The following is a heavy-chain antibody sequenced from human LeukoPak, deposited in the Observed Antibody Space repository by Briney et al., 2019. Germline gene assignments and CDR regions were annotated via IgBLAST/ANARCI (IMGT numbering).Heavy chain of an antibody. Sequence: ASVKVSCKASGYTFTGFYMHWVRQAPGQGLEWMGWINPNSGGTNYAQKFQARVTMTRDMSISTASMELSRLRSDDTAVYYCASSIVYCSSTSCYFNWGQGTLVTGSS. V-gene: IGHV1-2*02. D-gene: IGHD2-2*01. CDR3: ASSIVYCSSTSCYFN. CDR2: INPNSGGT. J-gene: IGHJ4*02. CDR1: GYTFTGFY.